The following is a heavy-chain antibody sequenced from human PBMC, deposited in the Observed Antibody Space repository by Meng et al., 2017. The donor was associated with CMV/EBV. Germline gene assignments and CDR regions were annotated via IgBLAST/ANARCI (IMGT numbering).Heavy chain of an antibody. CDR3: ARGRRGADNWFDP. Sequence: GDRVKSLGGALKVSCKASGYTFTSYGIGWVRQAPGQGLEWMGWISAYNGNTNYAQKLQGRVTMTTDTSTSTAYMELRSLRSDDTAVYYCARGRRGADNWFDPWGQGTLVTVSS. CDR2: ISAYNGNT. J-gene: IGHJ5*02. CDR1: GYTFTSYG. V-gene: IGHV1-18*01.